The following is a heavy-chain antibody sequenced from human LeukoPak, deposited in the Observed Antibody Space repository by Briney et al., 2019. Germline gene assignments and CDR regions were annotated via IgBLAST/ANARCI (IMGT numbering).Heavy chain of an antibody. CDR2: ISAYNGNT. CDR1: GYTFTSYG. D-gene: IGHD6-19*01. Sequence: ASVKVSCEASGYTFTSYGISWVRQAPGQGLEWMGWISAYNGNTNYAQKLQGRVTMTTDTSTSTAYMELRSLRSDDTAVYYCARDGYSSGWYPGGFDPWGQGTLVTVSS. V-gene: IGHV1-18*01. J-gene: IGHJ5*02. CDR3: ARDGYSSGWYPGGFDP.